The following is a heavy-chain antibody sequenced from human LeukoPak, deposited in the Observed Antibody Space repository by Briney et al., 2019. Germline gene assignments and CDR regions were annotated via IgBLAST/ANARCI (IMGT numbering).Heavy chain of an antibody. CDR1: GYTFTGYY. CDR2: INPNSGGT. V-gene: IGHV1-2*02. D-gene: IGHD2-2*01. CDR3: ARAVVVPAAIHWFDP. J-gene: IGHJ5*02. Sequence: ASVKVSCKASGYTFTGYYMHWVRQAPGQGLEWMGWINPNSGGTNYAQKFQGRVTMTRDTSISTAYMELSRLRSDDTAVYYCARAVVVPAAIHWFDPWGQGTLVTVSS.